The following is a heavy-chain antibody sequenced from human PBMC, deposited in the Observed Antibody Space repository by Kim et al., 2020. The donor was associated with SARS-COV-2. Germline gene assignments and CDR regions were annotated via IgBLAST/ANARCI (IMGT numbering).Heavy chain of an antibody. V-gene: IGHV3-33*01. D-gene: IGHD5-18*01. CDR1: GFTFSSYG. J-gene: IGHJ4*02. Sequence: GGSLRLSCAASGFTFSSYGMHWVRQAPGKGLEWVAVIWYDGSNKYYADSVKGRFTISRDNSKNTLYLQMNSLRAEDTAVYYCARGLVTRGLYYFDYWGQGTLVTVSS. CDR2: IWYDGSNK. CDR3: ARGLVTRGLYYFDY.